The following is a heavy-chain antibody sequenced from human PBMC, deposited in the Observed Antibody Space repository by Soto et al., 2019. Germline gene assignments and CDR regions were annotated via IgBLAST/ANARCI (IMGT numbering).Heavy chain of an antibody. CDR3: ARDGSSSSFRHTWDV. J-gene: IGHJ6*02. CDR2: IYHSGST. V-gene: IGHV4-4*02. CDR1: GGSTSSSNW. D-gene: IGHD6-13*01. Sequence: QVQLQESGPGLVKPSGTLSLTCAVSGGSTSSSNWWSWVRQPPGKGLEWIGEIYHSGSTNYNPSLKSRGTISVDKSKNQFSLKLSSVTAADTAVYYCARDGSSSSFRHTWDVWGQGTTVTVSS.